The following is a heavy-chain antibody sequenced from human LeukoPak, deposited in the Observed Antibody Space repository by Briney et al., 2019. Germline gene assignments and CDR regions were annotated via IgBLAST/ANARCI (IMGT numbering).Heavy chain of an antibody. V-gene: IGHV3-20*04. CDR2: INWNGGST. J-gene: IGHJ3*02. CDR3: ARDAHFGGVFDI. D-gene: IGHD2-21*01. Sequence: RPGGSLSLSCAASGFTFDDYAMSWVRQAPGKGLEWVSGINWNGGSTGYVDSVKGRFAISRDNAKNSLYLQMNSLRGEDTALYYCARDAHFGGVFDIWGQGTMVTVPS. CDR1: GFTFDDYA.